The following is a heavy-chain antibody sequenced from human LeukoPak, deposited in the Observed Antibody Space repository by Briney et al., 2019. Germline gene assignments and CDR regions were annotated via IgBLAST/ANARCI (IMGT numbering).Heavy chain of an antibody. J-gene: IGHJ3*02. CDR3: ARRYGSSVTRYAFDI. V-gene: IGHV3-48*01. CDR2: IASSRSTI. Sequence: GGSLRLSCAASGFAFNNDAMNWVRQAPVRGREWVAYIASSRSTIYSEDSVRGRFTISRDTAKNSLYPLMNRLTAEDTTVYYCARRYGSSVTRYAFDIWGQGTMVTVSS. D-gene: IGHD2-2*01. CDR1: GFAFNNDA.